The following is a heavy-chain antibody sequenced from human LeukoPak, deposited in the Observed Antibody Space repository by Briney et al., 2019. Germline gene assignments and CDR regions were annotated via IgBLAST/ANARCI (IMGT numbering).Heavy chain of an antibody. D-gene: IGHD6-13*01. V-gene: IGHV4-59*02. CDR3: ARDASTSWPYWYFDL. Sequence: PSETLSLTCTVSGGSVSSHYWSWIRQPPGKGLEWIGYIHHSGTTNQSPSLKSRVTISVHTSENQFSLKLNSVTAADTAVYYCARDASTSWPYWYFDLWGRGTLVTVSS. J-gene: IGHJ2*01. CDR1: GGSVSSHY. CDR2: IHHSGTT.